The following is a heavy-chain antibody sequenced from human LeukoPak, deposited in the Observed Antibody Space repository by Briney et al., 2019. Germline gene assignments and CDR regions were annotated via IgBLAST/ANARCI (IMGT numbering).Heavy chain of an antibody. D-gene: IGHD3-10*01. J-gene: IGHJ4*02. CDR2: IGSSAGDT. V-gene: IGHV3-23*01. CDR1: GFTFSSYP. CDR3: AKYYYTSGSSGGRVFDY. Sequence: GGSLRLSCAASGFTFSSYPMTWVRQAPGKGLEWVSTIGSSAGDTHYADSVKGRFTISRDNSENSLYLQMNSLRAEDTAVYYCAKYYYTSGSSGGRVFDYWGQGTLVTVSS.